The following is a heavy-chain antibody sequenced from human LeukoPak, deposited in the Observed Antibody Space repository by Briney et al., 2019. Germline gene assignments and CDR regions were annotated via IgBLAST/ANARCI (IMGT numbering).Heavy chain of an antibody. V-gene: IGHV1-69*13. CDR2: IIPIFGTA. D-gene: IGHD1-26*01. CDR3: ARALGATLSWFDP. CDR1: GYTFTGHY. J-gene: IGHJ5*02. Sequence: SVKVSCKASGYTFTGHYLHWVRQAPGQGLEWMGGIIPIFGTANYAQKFQGRVTITADESTSTAYMELSSLRSEDTAVYYCARALGATLSWFDPWGQGTLVTVSS.